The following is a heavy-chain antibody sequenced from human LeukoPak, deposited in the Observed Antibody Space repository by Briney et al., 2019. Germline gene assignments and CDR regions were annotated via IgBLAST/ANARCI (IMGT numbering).Heavy chain of an antibody. V-gene: IGHV4-34*01. CDR1: GGSFSGYY. Sequence: SETLSLTCAVYGGSFSGYYWSWIRQPPGKGLEWIGEINHSGSTNYNPSLKSRVTISVDTSKNQFSLKLSSVTAADTAVYYCARGRNFGRLGYWGQGTLVTVSS. CDR3: ARGRNFGRLGY. D-gene: IGHD3-3*01. J-gene: IGHJ4*02. CDR2: INHSGST.